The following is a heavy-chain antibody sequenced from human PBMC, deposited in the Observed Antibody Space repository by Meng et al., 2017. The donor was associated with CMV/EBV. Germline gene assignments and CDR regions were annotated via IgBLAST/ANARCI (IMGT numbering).Heavy chain of an antibody. CDR1: GGTFGSYA. CDR2: IIPILGIA. Sequence: SVKVSCKASGGTFGSYAISWVRQAPGQGLEWMGGIIPILGIANYAQKFQGRVTITADKSTSTAYMELSSLRSEDTAVYYCARGRYDFWSGYYTKGGRYYYYGMDVWGQGTTVTVSS. D-gene: IGHD3-3*01. V-gene: IGHV1-69*10. J-gene: IGHJ6*02. CDR3: ARGRYDFWSGYYTKGGRYYYYGMDV.